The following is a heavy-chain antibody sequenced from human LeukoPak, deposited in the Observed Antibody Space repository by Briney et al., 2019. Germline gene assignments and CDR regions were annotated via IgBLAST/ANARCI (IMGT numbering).Heavy chain of an antibody. Sequence: GVSLTLLCAASVFTFSRYGMLWVRQAPGKGLEWVAVISYGGSNKYYADSVKGLFTISRDNSKNTKYLQMNSLRAEDTAVYYCANGYCSSTSCYPNYWGQGTLVTVSS. J-gene: IGHJ4*02. V-gene: IGHV3-30*18. D-gene: IGHD2-2*01. CDR1: VFTFSRYG. CDR3: ANGYCSSTSCYPNY. CDR2: ISYGGSNK.